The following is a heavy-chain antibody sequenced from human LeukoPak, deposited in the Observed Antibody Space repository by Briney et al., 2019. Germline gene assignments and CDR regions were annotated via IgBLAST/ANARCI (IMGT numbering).Heavy chain of an antibody. CDR2: INPNSGGT. CDR3: ARAVSGVTTSFDY. D-gene: IGHD4-17*01. Sequence: ASVKVSCKASGYTFTVYNMHRVRHAPGQGLEWMGLINPNSGGTNYAQKFQGRVTMTRDTSISTAYMELSRLRSDDTAVYYCARAVSGVTTSFDYWGQGTLVTVSS. V-gene: IGHV1-2*02. J-gene: IGHJ4*02. CDR1: GYTFTVYN.